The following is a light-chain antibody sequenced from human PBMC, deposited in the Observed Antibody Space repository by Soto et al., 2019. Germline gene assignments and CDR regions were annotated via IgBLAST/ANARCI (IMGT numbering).Light chain of an antibody. CDR2: DAS. CDR3: QQYGSSPRT. V-gene: IGKV3-20*01. Sequence: EIVLTQSPCTLSLSPGERATRSFMTGQSLSGTFLAWYQQKPGLAPRLLIYDASSRATGVPDRFSGSGSGTDFTLTINRLEPEDFAVYYCQQYGSSPRTFGQGTKVDIK. CDR1: QSLSGTF. J-gene: IGKJ1*01.